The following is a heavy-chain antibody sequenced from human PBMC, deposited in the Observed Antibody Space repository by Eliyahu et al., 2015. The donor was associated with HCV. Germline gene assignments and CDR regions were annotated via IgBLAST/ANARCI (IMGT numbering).Heavy chain of an antibody. D-gene: IGHD3-3*01. Sequence: QVQLQESGPGLVKPSETLSLTCTVSGGSISSYYWSWIRQPAGKGLEWIGRIYTSGSTNYNPSLKSRVTMSVDTSKNQFSLKLSSVTAADTAVYYCASAYYDFWSGYHDYAFDIWGQGTMVTVSS. J-gene: IGHJ3*02. CDR1: GGSISSYY. CDR2: IYTSGST. CDR3: ASAYYDFWSGYHDYAFDI. V-gene: IGHV4-4*07.